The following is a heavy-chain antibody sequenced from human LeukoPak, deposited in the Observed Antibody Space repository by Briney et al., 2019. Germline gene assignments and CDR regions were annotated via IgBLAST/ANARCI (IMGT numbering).Heavy chain of an antibody. CDR1: GDSISSYY. CDR3: ARGLSYYYDSSGYLDY. D-gene: IGHD3-22*01. Sequence: SETLSLTCTVSGDSISSYYWSWIRQPPGKGLEWIGYIYYSGSTNYNPSLKSRVTISVDKSKNQFSLKLSSVTAADTAVYYCARGLSYYYDSSGYLDYWGQGTLVTVSS. J-gene: IGHJ4*02. CDR2: IYYSGST. V-gene: IGHV4-59*12.